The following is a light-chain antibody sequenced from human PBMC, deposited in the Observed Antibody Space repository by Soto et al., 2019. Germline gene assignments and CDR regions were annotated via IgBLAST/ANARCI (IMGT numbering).Light chain of an antibody. J-gene: IGLJ1*01. Sequence: QLVLTQPASVSGSPGQSITISCTGTSSDVGASIFVSWYQQHPGKAPKLMIYAVSSRPSGVSYRFSGSKSGNTASLTISGLQAEDEADYYCSSYTTNSSYVFGTGTQLTVL. CDR3: SSYTTNSSYV. CDR2: AVS. V-gene: IGLV2-14*01. CDR1: SSDVGASIF.